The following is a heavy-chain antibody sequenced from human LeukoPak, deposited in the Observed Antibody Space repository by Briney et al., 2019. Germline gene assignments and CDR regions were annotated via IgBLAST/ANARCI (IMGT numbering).Heavy chain of an antibody. CDR1: GDSVSSNSAA. V-gene: IGHV6-1*01. D-gene: IGHD4-23*01. CDR3: ARAVTSSEWVNAFDI. Sequence: SQTLSLTCAISGDSVSSNSAAWDWIRQSPSRGLEWLGRTYYRSKWYNDYALSVKSRITINPDTSKNQFSLQLNSVTPEDTAVYYCARAVTSSEWVNAFDIWGQGTMVTVSS. J-gene: IGHJ3*02. CDR2: TYYRSKWYN.